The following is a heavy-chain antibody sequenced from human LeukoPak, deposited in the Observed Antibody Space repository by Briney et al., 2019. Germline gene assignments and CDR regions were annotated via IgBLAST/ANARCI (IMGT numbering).Heavy chain of an antibody. CDR1: GYTFTGYY. Sequence: ASVKVSCKASGYTFTGYYMHWVRQAPGQGLEWMGWINPNSGGTNYAQKFQGRVTMTRDTSISTAYMELSRLRSDDTAVYYCARNFDSSGYYQYSYYFDYWGQGTLVTVSS. J-gene: IGHJ4*02. CDR3: ARNFDSSGYYQYSYYFDY. V-gene: IGHV1-2*02. D-gene: IGHD3-22*01. CDR2: INPNSGGT.